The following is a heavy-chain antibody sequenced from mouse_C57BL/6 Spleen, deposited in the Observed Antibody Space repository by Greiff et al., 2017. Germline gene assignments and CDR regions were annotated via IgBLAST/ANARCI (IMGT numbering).Heavy chain of an antibody. CDR1: GYSITSGYY. J-gene: IGHJ2*01. D-gene: IGHD2-5*01. CDR2: ISYDGSN. Sequence: EVKLMESGPGLVKPSQSLSLTCSVTGYSITSGYYWNWIRQFPGNKLEWMGYISYDGSNNYNPSLKNRISITRDTSKNQFFLKLNSVTTEDTATYYCARDSYSNVFDYWGQGTTLTVSS. V-gene: IGHV3-6*01. CDR3: ARDSYSNVFDY.